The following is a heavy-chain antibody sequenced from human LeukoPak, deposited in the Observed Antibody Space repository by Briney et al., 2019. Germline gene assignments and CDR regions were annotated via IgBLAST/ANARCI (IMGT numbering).Heavy chain of an antibody. CDR1: GYTFTSYD. Sequence: ASVKVSCKASGYTFTSYDINWVRQAPGQGLEWMGWINPNSGGTNYAQKFQGRVTMTRDTSISTAYMELSRLRSDDTAVYYCAREQRLRDNNWFDPWGQGTRVTVSS. J-gene: IGHJ5*02. CDR2: INPNSGGT. D-gene: IGHD6-25*01. V-gene: IGHV1-2*02. CDR3: AREQRLRDNNWFDP.